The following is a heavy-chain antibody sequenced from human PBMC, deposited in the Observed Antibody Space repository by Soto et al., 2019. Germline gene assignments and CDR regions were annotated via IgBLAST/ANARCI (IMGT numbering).Heavy chain of an antibody. Sequence: EVQLVESGGGLVKPGGSLRLSCAASGFTFSNAWMSWVRQAPGRGLEWVGRIKSKTDGGTTDYAAPVKGRFTISRDDSKNTLYLQMNSLKTEDTAVYYCTTDRGNIVALGYWGQGILVTVSS. CDR2: IKSKTDGGTT. CDR1: GFTFSNAW. CDR3: TTDRGNIVALGY. V-gene: IGHV3-15*01. J-gene: IGHJ4*02. D-gene: IGHD2-15*01.